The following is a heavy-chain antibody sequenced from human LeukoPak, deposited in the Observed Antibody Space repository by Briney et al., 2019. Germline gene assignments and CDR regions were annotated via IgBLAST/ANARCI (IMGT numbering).Heavy chain of an antibody. CDR2: VYYTGST. Sequence: PSETLSLTCTVSGGSISTYYWSWIRQTPGQGLEWIGYVYYTGSTNSNPSLKSRVTISVDTSKNQVSLKLTSVTAADTAVYYCARGDRDPSRPDYWGQGTLVTVSS. V-gene: IGHV4-59*01. J-gene: IGHJ4*02. CDR1: GGSISTYY. D-gene: IGHD1-26*01. CDR3: ARGDRDPSRPDY.